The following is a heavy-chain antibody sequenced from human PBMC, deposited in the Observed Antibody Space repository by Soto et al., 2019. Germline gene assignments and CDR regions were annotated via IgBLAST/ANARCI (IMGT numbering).Heavy chain of an antibody. V-gene: IGHV3-30-3*01. CDR3: AXXGSGD. J-gene: IGHJ4*02. D-gene: IGHD6-19*01. CDR1: GFTFSSYA. CDR2: ISYDGSNK. Sequence: QVQLVESGGGVVQPGRSLRLSCAASGFTFSSYAMHWVRQAPGKGLESVAVISYDGSNKYYAXSVKGRFTISRDNSKNXXXXXXXXXXAXXXXVYXCAXXGSGDWGQGTLGTVSS.